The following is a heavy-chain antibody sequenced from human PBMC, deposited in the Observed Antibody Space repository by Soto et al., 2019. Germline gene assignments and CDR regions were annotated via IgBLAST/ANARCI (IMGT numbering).Heavy chain of an antibody. V-gene: IGHV1-69*13. J-gene: IGHJ6*02. CDR2: VTPIFGRA. Sequence: SVKVSCKASGGTFSNYAISWVRQAPGQGLEWMGGVTPIFGRANYAQKFQGKITITADESTSTAYLELSSLRSEDTAIFYCAREYNWNSIYYGLDVWGQGTTVTVSS. CDR1: GGTFSNYA. CDR3: AREYNWNSIYYGLDV. D-gene: IGHD1-7*01.